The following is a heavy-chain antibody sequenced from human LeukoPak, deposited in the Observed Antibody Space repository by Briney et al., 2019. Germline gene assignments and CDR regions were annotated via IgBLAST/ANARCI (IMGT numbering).Heavy chain of an antibody. Sequence: PGGSLRLSCAASGFTLSTYSMNWVRQAPGKGLEWLSYISRTSATIHYADSVQGRFTISRDNAKNSLYLQMNSLRAGDTAVYYCASADSIDYSNWFDYWGQGTLVTVSS. V-gene: IGHV3-48*01. CDR2: ISRTSATI. D-gene: IGHD1-1*01. CDR3: ASADSIDYSNWFDY. CDR1: GFTLSTYS. J-gene: IGHJ4*02.